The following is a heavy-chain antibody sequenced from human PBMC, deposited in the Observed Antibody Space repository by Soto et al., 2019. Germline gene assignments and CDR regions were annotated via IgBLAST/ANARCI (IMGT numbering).Heavy chain of an antibody. CDR3: AKYILVSPTTLRAVDY. Sequence: EVQLVESGGGLIQPGGPLRLSCAASGFTFSSYAMTWVRQAPGKGLEWVAIFGGTSTNTFYADSVKGRFTIPRDNSKNTLDLQMHSLRAEDTAVYYCAKYILVSPTTLRAVDYWGQGTLVTVSS. J-gene: IGHJ4*02. CDR2: FGGTSTNT. V-gene: IGHV3-23*04. CDR1: GFTFSSYA. D-gene: IGHD2-2*01.